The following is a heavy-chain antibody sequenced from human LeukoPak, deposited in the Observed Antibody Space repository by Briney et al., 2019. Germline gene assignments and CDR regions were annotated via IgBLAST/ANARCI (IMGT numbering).Heavy chain of an antibody. J-gene: IGHJ4*02. CDR1: GGSISSYY. D-gene: IGHD2-21*02. CDR2: IYYSGST. V-gene: IGHV4-39*01. CDR3: ARAAYCGGDCYLFDY. Sequence: PSETLSLTCTVSGGSISSYYWSWIRQPPGKGLEWIGSIYYSGSTYYNSSLKSRVTISVDTSKNQFSLKLSSLTAADTAVYYCARAAYCGGDCYLFDYWGQGTLVTVFS.